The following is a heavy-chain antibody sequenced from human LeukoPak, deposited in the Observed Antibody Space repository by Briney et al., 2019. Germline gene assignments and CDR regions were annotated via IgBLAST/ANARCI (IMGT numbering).Heavy chain of an antibody. CDR2: IIPIFGTA. J-gene: IGHJ4*02. V-gene: IGHV1-69*13. Sequence: LVKVSCKASGGTFSSYAISWVRQAPGQGLEWMGGIIPIFGTANYAQKFQGRVTITADESTSTAYMELSSLRSEDTAVYYCARDGEMATISPYFDYWGQGTLVTVSS. CDR1: GGTFSSYA. D-gene: IGHD5-24*01. CDR3: ARDGEMATISPYFDY.